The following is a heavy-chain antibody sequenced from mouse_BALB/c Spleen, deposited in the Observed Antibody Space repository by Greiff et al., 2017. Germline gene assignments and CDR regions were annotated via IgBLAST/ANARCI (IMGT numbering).Heavy chain of an antibody. Sequence: EVQGVESGGGLVKPGGSLKLSCAASGFTFSSYAMSWVRQSPEKRLEWVAEISSGGSYTYYPDTVTGRFTISRDNAKNTLYLEMSSLRSEDTAMYYCARDQHYYGSSYVYFDYWGQGTTLTVSS. CDR1: GFTFSSYA. CDR3: ARDQHYYGSSYVYFDY. CDR2: ISSGGSYT. V-gene: IGHV5-9-4*01. D-gene: IGHD1-1*01. J-gene: IGHJ2*01.